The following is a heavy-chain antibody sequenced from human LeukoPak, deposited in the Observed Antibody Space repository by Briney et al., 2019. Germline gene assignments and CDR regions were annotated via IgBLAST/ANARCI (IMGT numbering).Heavy chain of an antibody. CDR1: GGSLSSYY. V-gene: IGHV4-4*07. CDR2: IYTSGST. CDR3: ARDDPLEHWFDP. Sequence: SETLSLTCTVSGGSLSSYYWSWIRQPAGKGLEWIGRIYTSGSTNYNPSLKSRVTMSVDTSKNQFSLKLSSVTAADTAVYYCARDDPLEHWFDPWGQGTLVTVSS. J-gene: IGHJ5*02.